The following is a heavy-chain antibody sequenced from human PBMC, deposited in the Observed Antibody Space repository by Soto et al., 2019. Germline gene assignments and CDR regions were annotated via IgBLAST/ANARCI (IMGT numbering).Heavy chain of an antibody. J-gene: IGHJ5*01. CDR3: ARGRYCLTGRCFPNWFDS. D-gene: IGHD2-15*01. V-gene: IGHV4-30-4*01. Sequence: PSVTLFLTCSVSGDSISTVDYFWAWIRQPPGQALEYIGYIYKSATTYYNPSFEGRVAISLDTSKSHFSLNVTSVTAADTAVYFCARGRYCLTGRCFPNWFDSWGQGTLVTV. CDR2: IYKSATT. CDR1: GDSISTVDYF.